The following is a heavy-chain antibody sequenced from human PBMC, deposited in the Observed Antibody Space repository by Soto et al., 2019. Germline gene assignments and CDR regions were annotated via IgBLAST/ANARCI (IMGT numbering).Heavy chain of an antibody. CDR2: IYSSGST. J-gene: IGHJ4*02. CDR1: GDSISGYY. Sequence: SSETLSLTCTVSGDSISGYYCSWIRQPPGKRPEWLGCIYSSGSTKYNPSLRSRVTLSIDTPRSQFSLRLNSVTAADTAVYYCARARYYGAKNDFWGQGTRVTVSS. D-gene: IGHD1-26*01. CDR3: ARARYYGAKNDF. V-gene: IGHV4-59*01.